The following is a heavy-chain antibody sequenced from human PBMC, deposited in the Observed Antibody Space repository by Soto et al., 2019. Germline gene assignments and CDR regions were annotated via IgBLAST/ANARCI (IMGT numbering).Heavy chain of an antibody. J-gene: IGHJ4*02. Sequence: GGSLRLSCAASGFTFSSYAMHWVRQAPGKGLEWVTFVSFDGRNKYYPDSVKGRFTVSRDNSKNTLFLQMNSLRGEDTAVYYCARGNYDSTYYFDYWGPGTLV. V-gene: IGHV3-30*04. CDR3: ARGNYDSTYYFDY. CDR1: GFTFSSYA. D-gene: IGHD3-22*01. CDR2: VSFDGRNK.